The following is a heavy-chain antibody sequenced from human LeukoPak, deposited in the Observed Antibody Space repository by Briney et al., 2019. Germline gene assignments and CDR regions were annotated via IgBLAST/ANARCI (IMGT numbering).Heavy chain of an antibody. V-gene: IGHV1-2*02. CDR2: INPNSGDT. CDR3: ARDILGRSNGGSNYFGMEV. Sequence: ASVKVSGKASGYTFTGYYIHWVRQAPGQGLEWMGWINPNSGDTNYAPKFQGRVTMTRDTSINTAYMELSSLRSDDTAVYYCARDILGRSNGGSNYFGMEVWGQGTTVTVSS. D-gene: IGHD2-8*01. CDR1: GYTFTGYY. J-gene: IGHJ6*02.